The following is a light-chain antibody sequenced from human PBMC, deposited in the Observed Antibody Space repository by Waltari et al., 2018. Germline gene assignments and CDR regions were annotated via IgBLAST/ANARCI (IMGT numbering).Light chain of an antibody. CDR3: SSYAGSSKGV. V-gene: IGLV2-23*02. CDR2: AVS. J-gene: IGLJ2*01. CDR1: SSDVGNDKR. Sequence: QSALTQPASVSGSPGQSITISCTGTSSDVGNDKRVSWYQQQQGKAPKLMIYAVSKRPSGVSDRFSGSKSGDMASLTISGLQPEDEAEYFCSSYAGSSKGVFGGGTKVTVL.